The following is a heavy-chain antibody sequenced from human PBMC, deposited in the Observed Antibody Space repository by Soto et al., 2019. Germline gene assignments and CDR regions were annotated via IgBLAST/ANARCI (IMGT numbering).Heavy chain of an antibody. Sequence: ASVKVSCTVSGYTLTELSMHWVRQAPGKGLEWMGGFDPEDGETIYAQKFQGRVTMTEDTSTDTAYMELSSLRSEDTAVYYCATTYSSSWYTSFDYWGQGTLVTVSS. CDR3: ATTYSSSWYTSFDY. J-gene: IGHJ4*02. CDR2: FDPEDGET. CDR1: GYTLTELS. D-gene: IGHD6-13*01. V-gene: IGHV1-24*01.